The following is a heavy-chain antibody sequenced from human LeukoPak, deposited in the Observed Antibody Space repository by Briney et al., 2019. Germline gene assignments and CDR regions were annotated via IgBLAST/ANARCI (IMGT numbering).Heavy chain of an antibody. CDR2: INQDGSEK. D-gene: IGHD2-15*01. CDR1: GFAFSNYW. Sequence: GGSLRLSCAASGFAFSNYWMSWVRQAPGKGLEWVANINQDGSEKYSVDSVTGRFTISRDNPKNSLYLQMNNLRGEDTAIYYCARDKEYCSGGSCYFGSSFDFWGQGTLVSVSS. V-gene: IGHV3-7*01. J-gene: IGHJ4*02. CDR3: ARDKEYCSGGSCYFGSSFDF.